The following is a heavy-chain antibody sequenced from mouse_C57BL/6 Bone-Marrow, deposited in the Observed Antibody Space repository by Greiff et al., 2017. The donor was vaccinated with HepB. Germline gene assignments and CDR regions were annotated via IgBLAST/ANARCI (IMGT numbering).Heavy chain of an antibody. Sequence: VQLQQPGAELVRPGTSVKLSCKASGYTFTSYWMHWVKQRPGQGLEWIGVIDPSDSYTNYNQKFKGKATLTVDTSSSTAYMQLSSLTSEDSAVYYCARGSTMVTTGYFDYWGQGTTLTVSS. CDR3: ARGSTMVTTGYFDY. J-gene: IGHJ2*01. V-gene: IGHV1-59*01. D-gene: IGHD2-2*01. CDR2: IDPSDSYT. CDR1: GYTFTSYW.